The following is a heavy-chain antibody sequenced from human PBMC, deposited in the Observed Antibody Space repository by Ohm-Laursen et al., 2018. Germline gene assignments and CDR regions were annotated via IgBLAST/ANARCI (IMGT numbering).Heavy chain of an antibody. CDR3: ARDRTVYGVGNGLDALDV. D-gene: IGHD3-3*01. CDR1: GFTFSSYN. V-gene: IGHV3-33*08. J-gene: IGHJ3*01. Sequence: SSLRLSCSASGFTFSSYNMDWVRQAPGKGLEWVSLLWYDGSNKLYAESVKGRFTISRDTSKKTLYLQMSALSAEDTAVYYCARDRTVYGVGNGLDALDVWGQGTMVTVSS. CDR2: LWYDGSNK.